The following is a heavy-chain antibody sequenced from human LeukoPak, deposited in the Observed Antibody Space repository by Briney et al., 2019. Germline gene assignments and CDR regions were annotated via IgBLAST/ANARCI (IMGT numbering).Heavy chain of an antibody. CDR2: LIQSGST. D-gene: IGHD1-26*01. CDR1: GGSLSVHY. J-gene: IGHJ4*02. Sequence: SETLSLTRAVYGGSLSVHYWSWIREPPGEGGEWRGELIQSGSTNYTPSLKSRVTISVDTSKNQFSLKLSSVTAADTAVYYCARERTVGATPNDYWGQGTPVTVSS. V-gene: IGHV4-34*12. CDR3: ARERTVGATPNDY.